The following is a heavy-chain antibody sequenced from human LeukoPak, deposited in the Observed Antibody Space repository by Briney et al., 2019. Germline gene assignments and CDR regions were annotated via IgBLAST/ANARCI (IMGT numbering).Heavy chain of an antibody. CDR2: INHSGST. CDR3: ARGGEDIVVVPAARYYYYYMDV. Sequence: SQTLSLTCAVYGGSFSGYYWSWIRQPPGKGLEWIGEINHSGSTNYNPSLKSRVTISVDTSKNQFSLKLSSVTAADTAVYYCARGGEDIVVVPAARYYYYYMDVWGKGTTVTVSS. CDR1: GGSFSGYY. J-gene: IGHJ6*03. V-gene: IGHV4-34*01. D-gene: IGHD2-2*01.